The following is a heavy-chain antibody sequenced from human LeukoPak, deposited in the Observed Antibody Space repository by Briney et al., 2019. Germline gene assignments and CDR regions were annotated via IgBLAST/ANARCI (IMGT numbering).Heavy chain of an antibody. V-gene: IGHV3-23*01. D-gene: IGHD2-15*01. Sequence: GGSLRLSCAASGFTFSSYAMSWVRQAPGKGLEWVSAISGSGGSTYYADSAKGRFTISRDNSKNTLYLQMNSLRAEDTAVYYCAKDRIVVVVAAEAFDIWGQGTMVTVSS. CDR3: AKDRIVVVVAAEAFDI. CDR2: ISGSGGST. J-gene: IGHJ3*02. CDR1: GFTFSSYA.